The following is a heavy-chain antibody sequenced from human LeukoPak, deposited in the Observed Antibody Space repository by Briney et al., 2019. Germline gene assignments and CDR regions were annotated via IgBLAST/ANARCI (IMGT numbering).Heavy chain of an antibody. CDR1: GYRFMNYG. J-gene: IGHJ4*02. D-gene: IGHD3-10*01. CDR3: AKVHGSGSYAYFGY. CDR2: ISGYNGNT. V-gene: IGHV1-18*01. Sequence: ASVKVSCKASGYRFMNYGISWVRQAPGQGLEWVGWISGYNGNTKYPQKFQGRVTITTETSTSTAYMELRSLRCDDTAVYYCAKVHGSGSYAYFGYWGQGTLVTVSS.